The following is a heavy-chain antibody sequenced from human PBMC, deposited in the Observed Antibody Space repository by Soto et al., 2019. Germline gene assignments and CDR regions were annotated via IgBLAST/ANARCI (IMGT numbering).Heavy chain of an antibody. Sequence: GGYLRLSCAASGFTFSNAWMSWVRQAPGKGLEWVGRIKSKTDGGTTDYAAPVKGRFTISRDDSKNTLYLQMNSLKTEDTAVYYCTTDYYYDSSGPPPWGHGTLVTVSS. D-gene: IGHD3-22*01. CDR2: IKSKTDGGTT. J-gene: IGHJ5*02. CDR3: TTDYYYDSSGPPP. CDR1: GFTFSNAW. V-gene: IGHV3-15*01.